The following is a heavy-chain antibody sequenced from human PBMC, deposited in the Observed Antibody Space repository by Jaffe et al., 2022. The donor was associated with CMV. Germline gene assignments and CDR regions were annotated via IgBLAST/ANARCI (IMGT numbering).Heavy chain of an antibody. CDR2: INHSGST. D-gene: IGHD5-18*01. CDR3: ARGGDTAMVNADGSKNYFDY. V-gene: IGHV4-34*01. CDR1: GGSFSGYY. Sequence: QVQLQQWGAGLLKPSETLSLTCAVYGGSFSGYYWSWIRQPPGKGLEWIGEINHSGSTNYNPSLKSRVTISVDTSKNQFSLKLSSVTAADTAVYYCARGGDTAMVNADGSKNYFDYWGQGTLVTVSS. J-gene: IGHJ4*02.